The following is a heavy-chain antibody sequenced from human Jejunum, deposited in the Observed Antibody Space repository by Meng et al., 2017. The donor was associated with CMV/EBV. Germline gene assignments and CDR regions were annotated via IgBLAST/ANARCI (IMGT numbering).Heavy chain of an antibody. J-gene: IGHJ5*01. V-gene: IGHV3-23*01. Sequence: SGFIFKDYGMSWVRQAPGRGLEWVSGFRGVGGSTFCADSVEGRFSLSRDNSAVYLQMNSLRADDTAVYYCAKDGSRSSSWQWFDSWGQGTLVTVSS. CDR3: AKDGSRSSSWQWFDS. D-gene: IGHD6-13*01. CDR2: FRGVGGST. CDR1: GFIFKDYG.